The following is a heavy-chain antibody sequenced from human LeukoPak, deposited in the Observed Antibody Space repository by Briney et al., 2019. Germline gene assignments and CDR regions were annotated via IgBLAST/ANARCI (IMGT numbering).Heavy chain of an antibody. CDR2: IGSSSYI. V-gene: IGHV3-21*01. CDR3: ARDEDDFWSGYYYGMDV. Sequence: GGSLRLSCAASGFTFSGYRMNWVARAPGKGRKGFSSIGSSSYIYYADSVKGRFTISRDNAKNSLYLQMNSLRAEDTAVYYCARDEDDFWSGYYYGMDVWGQGTTVTVSS. CDR1: GFTFSGYR. D-gene: IGHD3-3*01. J-gene: IGHJ6*02.